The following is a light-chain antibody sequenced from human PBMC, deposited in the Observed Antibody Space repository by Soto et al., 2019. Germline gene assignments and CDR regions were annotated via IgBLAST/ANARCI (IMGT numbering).Light chain of an antibody. CDR1: QSVSSSY. Sequence: EIVLTQSPGTLSLSPGERATLSCRASQSVSSSYLAWYQQKPGQAPRLLIYGASSRATDIPDRFSGSGSGTDFTLTISSLEPEDFAVYYCQQYGTSPPITFGQGTRLEIK. CDR3: QQYGTSPPIT. CDR2: GAS. V-gene: IGKV3-20*01. J-gene: IGKJ5*01.